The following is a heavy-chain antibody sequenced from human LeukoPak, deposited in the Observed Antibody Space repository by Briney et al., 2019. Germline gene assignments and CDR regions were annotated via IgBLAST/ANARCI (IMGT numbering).Heavy chain of an antibody. D-gene: IGHD3-10*01. V-gene: IGHV1-8*01. CDR2: MNPNSGNT. CDR3: ARAAEYGSTPDY. CDR1: GGTFTSYD. Sequence: ASVKVSCKASGGTFTSYDINWVRQATGQGLEWMGWMNPNSGNTGYAQKFQGRVTVTRNTSISTAYMELSSLRSEDTAVYYCARAAEYGSTPDYWGQGTLVTVSS. J-gene: IGHJ4*02.